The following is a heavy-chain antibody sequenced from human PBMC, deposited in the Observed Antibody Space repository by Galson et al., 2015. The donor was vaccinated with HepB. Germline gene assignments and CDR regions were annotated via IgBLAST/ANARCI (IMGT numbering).Heavy chain of an antibody. CDR2: IYPGDADT. CDR3: ARHRIGYCSGRSCYDFDY. V-gene: IGHV5-51*01. CDR1: GYSFANYW. Sequence: QSGAEVKKPGESLKISCKGSGYSFANYWIGWVRQMPGKGLEWMGIIYPGDADTKYSPSFQGQVTISADKSISAAYLQWSSLKASDTAMYFCARHRIGYCSGRSCYDFDYWGQGTLVTVSS. J-gene: IGHJ4*02. D-gene: IGHD2-15*01.